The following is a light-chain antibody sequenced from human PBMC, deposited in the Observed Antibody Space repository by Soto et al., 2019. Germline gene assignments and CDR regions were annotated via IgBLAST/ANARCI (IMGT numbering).Light chain of an antibody. V-gene: IGKV1-5*01. CDR2: DAS. CDR1: QSISSW. CDR3: PQHNSYSWT. J-gene: IGKJ1*01. Sequence: DIQMTQSPSTLSASVGDRVTITGRASQSISSWLAGYQQKPGKARKLLIYDASSLARGVPSRFSGSTSGTEFTLTISSLQPDDFATYYCPQHNSYSWTFGQGTKV.